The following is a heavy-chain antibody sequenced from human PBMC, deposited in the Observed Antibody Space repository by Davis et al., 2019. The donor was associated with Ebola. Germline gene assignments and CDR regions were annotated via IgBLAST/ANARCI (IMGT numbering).Heavy chain of an antibody. Sequence: ASVKVSCKASGYTFTSYGISWVRQAPGQGLDWMGWISAYNDNTNYAQKLQGRVTMTTDTSTSTAYMELRSLRSDDTAVYYCARDMGMVHETNWFDPWGQGTLVTVSS. CDR3: ARDMGMVHETNWFDP. V-gene: IGHV1-18*01. D-gene: IGHD4/OR15-4a*01. J-gene: IGHJ5*02. CDR2: ISAYNDNT. CDR1: GYTFTSYG.